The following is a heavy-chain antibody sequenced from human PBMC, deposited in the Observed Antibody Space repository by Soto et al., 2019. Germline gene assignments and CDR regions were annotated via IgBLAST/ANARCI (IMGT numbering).Heavy chain of an antibody. CDR1: GHSFTGHY. Sequence: ASVKVSCKASGHSFTGHYMHWVRQAPGQGLEWMGWINPNSGGTNYAQKFQGRVTMTRDTSISTAYMELSRLRSDDTAVYYCARVIGYSYGYYPLGYWGQGTLVTVSS. V-gene: IGHV1-2*02. J-gene: IGHJ4*02. CDR2: INPNSGGT. D-gene: IGHD5-18*01. CDR3: ARVIGYSYGYYPLGY.